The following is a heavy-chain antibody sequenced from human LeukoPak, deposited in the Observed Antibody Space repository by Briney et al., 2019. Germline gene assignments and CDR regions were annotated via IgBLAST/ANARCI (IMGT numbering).Heavy chain of an antibody. V-gene: IGHV1-8*02. J-gene: IGHJ4*02. D-gene: IGHD5-18*01. CDR3: ARGGYSYGFDY. CDR2: MYPHSGNT. CDR1: GYTFSTYD. Sequence: GASVKVSCKASGYTFSTYDINWVRQAPGQGLEWVRWMYPHSGNTGYAQKFQGRVTMTRNTSISTAYMELSSLRSKDTAVYYCARGGYSYGFDYWGQGTLVTVSS.